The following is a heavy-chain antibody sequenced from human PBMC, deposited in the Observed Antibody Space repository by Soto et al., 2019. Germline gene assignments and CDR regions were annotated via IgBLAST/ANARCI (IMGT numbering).Heavy chain of an antibody. D-gene: IGHD3-22*01. J-gene: IGHJ5*02. Sequence: PSETLSLTCAVSGGSISSNDYWTWIRQPPGKGLEWIGYIYKGGSINYNPSLKSRVTISVDTSNNQFSLKLSSVTAADTAVYYCARAYYDRSGYAVDPWGQGTLVTVSS. V-gene: IGHV4-4*09. CDR3: ARAYYDRSGYAVDP. CDR2: IYKGGSI. CDR1: GGSISSNDY.